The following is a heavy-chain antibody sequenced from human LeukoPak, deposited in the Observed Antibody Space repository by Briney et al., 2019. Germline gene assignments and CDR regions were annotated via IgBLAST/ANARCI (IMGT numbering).Heavy chain of an antibody. Sequence: ASVKVSCKASGYTFISYYIHCVRQAPGQGLEWMGIINPSGGSTSYAQKFQGRVTMTRDTSTSTVYMELSSLRSEDTAVYYCAKEMVEHGLPYYYYGMDVWGQGTTVTVSS. D-gene: IGHD2-8*01. CDR2: INPSGGST. V-gene: IGHV1-46*01. CDR3: AKEMVEHGLPYYYYGMDV. J-gene: IGHJ6*02. CDR1: GYTFISYY.